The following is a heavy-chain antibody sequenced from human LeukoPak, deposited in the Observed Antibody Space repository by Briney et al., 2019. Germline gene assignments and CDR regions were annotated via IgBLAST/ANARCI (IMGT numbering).Heavy chain of an antibody. CDR1: GFTFGYYA. D-gene: IGHD4-23*01. Sequence: GGSLRLSGTASGFTFGYYAVSWFRQAPGKGLEWVGFIRSNTYGGTTEYAASVKGRFTISRDDSKSAAYLQMNSLKTEDTAVYYCTKTLGTTVVAVFDYWGQGTLVTVSS. V-gene: IGHV3-49*03. CDR2: IRSNTYGGTT. CDR3: TKTLGTTVVAVFDY. J-gene: IGHJ4*02.